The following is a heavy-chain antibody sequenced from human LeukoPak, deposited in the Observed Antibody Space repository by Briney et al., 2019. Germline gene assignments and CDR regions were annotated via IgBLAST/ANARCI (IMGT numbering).Heavy chain of an antibody. CDR2: ISGSGGST. D-gene: IGHD4-17*01. V-gene: IGHV3-23*01. CDR1: GFTFSSYA. J-gene: IGHJ4*02. CDR3: AKDLMTTKTTVTQPFDY. Sequence: PGGSLRLSCAASGFTFSSYAMSWVRQAPGKGLEWVSAISGSGGSTYYADSVKGRFTISRDNSKNTLYLQMNSLRAEDTAVYYCAKDLMTTKTTVTQPFDYWGPGTLVTVSS.